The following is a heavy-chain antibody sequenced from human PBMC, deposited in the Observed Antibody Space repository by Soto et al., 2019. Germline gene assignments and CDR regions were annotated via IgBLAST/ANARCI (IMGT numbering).Heavy chain of an antibody. Sequence: SGTLALACTVSGGSVSSYVWSWIRQKPGKGLEWIGYIYYSGSTNYNPSLKSRVTISVDTSKNQFSLKLSSVTAADTAVYYCASYSLNDYGDNWFDPWGQGTLVTVSS. CDR3: ASYSLNDYGDNWFDP. D-gene: IGHD4-17*01. CDR1: GGSVSSYV. CDR2: IYYSGST. V-gene: IGHV4-59*02. J-gene: IGHJ5*02.